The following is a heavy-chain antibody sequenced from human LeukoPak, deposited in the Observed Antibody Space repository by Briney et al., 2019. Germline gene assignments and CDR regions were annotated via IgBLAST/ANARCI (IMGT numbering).Heavy chain of an antibody. CDR3: AKDQGLTIFGVVIL. D-gene: IGHD3-3*01. V-gene: IGHV3-15*01. Sequence: GGSLRLSCAASGFTFTNAWMSWVRQAPGEGLEWVGRIKSKTDGGTTDYVAPVNGRFTISRDDSKNTVYLQMNSLKTEDTAVYYCAKDQGLTIFGVVILWGQGTLVTVSS. J-gene: IGHJ4*02. CDR2: IKSKTDGGTT. CDR1: GFTFTNAW.